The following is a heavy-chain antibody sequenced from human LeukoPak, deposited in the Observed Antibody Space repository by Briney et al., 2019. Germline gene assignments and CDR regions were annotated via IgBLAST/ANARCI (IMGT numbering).Heavy chain of an antibody. D-gene: IGHD2-2*01. J-gene: IGHJ4*02. CDR1: GFSFYDFG. V-gene: IGHV3-9*01. Sequence: TGGSLRLSSGACGFSFYDFGMLWVREAAGKGLVWVSGIRWSSRNIGYADSVKGRFTISRDNTKNSLFLQMNSLRVEDTAFYFCVKDRSSTPPYYFDYWGQGTLVTVSS. CDR2: IRWSSRNI. CDR3: VKDRSSTPPYYFDY.